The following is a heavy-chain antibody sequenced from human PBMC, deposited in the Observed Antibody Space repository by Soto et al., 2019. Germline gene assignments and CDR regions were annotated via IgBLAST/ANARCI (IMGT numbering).Heavy chain of an antibody. J-gene: IGHJ1*01. V-gene: IGHV1-69*13. Sequence: APVKLSCKAPGGTFRSFALSWVRQAPGHGLEWVGGITPLFGTTNYAEKLQGRVTITADESTSTVYMELSSLTSEDSAVYFCAKDKDHAYALWGQGTLVTGS. CDR2: ITPLFGTT. D-gene: IGHD2-2*01. CDR3: AKDKDHAYAL. CDR1: GGTFRSFA.